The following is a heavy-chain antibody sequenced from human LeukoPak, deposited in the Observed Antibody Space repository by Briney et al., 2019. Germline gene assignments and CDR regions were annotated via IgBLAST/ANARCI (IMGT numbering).Heavy chain of an antibody. V-gene: IGHV4-30-4*01. CDR2: IYYSGST. Sequence: SETLSLTCTVSGGSISSGDYYWSWIRQPPGKGLEWIGYIYYSGSTYYNPSLKSRVTISVDTSKNQFSLKLSSVTAADTAVYYCARDPGVGATTLDYWARERWSPSPQ. CDR3: ARDPGVGATTLDY. D-gene: IGHD1-26*01. J-gene: IGHJ4*02. CDR1: GGSISSGDYY.